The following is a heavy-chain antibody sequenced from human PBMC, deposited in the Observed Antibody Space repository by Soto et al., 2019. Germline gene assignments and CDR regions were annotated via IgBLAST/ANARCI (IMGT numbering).Heavy chain of an antibody. CDR1: GYSISSGYY. CDR2: IYHGGST. D-gene: IGHD5-18*01. V-gene: IGHV4-38-2*01. J-gene: IGHJ6*02. Sequence: SETLSLTCAVSGYSISSGYYWGWLRQPPGKGLEWIGSIYHGGSTYYNPSLNSRVTLSIDMTNNHVSLILNSVTAADTAVYYCARGGDTAMEYYYYYYGMDVWGQGTTVTVSS. CDR3: ARGGDTAMEYYYYYYGMDV.